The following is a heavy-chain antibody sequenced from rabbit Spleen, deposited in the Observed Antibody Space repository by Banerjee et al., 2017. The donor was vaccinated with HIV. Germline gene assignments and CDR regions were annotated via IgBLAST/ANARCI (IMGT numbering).Heavy chain of an antibody. J-gene: IGHJ6*01. D-gene: IGHD1-1*01. CDR1: GVSFSCSSY. Sequence: QSLEESGGDLVKPGASLTLTCIASGVSFSCSSYMCLVRQAPGKGLEWIACIEGGSSDFTYCASWAKGRFTSSKTSSTTVTLQMTSLTAADTATYFCARDTSSSFSSYGMDLWGPGTLVTVS. CDR3: ARDTSSSFSSYGMDL. CDR2: IEGGSSDFT. V-gene: IGHV1S40*01.